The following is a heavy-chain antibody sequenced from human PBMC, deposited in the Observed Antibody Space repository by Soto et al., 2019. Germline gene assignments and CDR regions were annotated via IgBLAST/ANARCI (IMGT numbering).Heavy chain of an antibody. CDR3: ARPPRGAYCGGDCYHEYFQH. CDR2: IIPIFGTA. J-gene: IGHJ1*01. CDR1: GGTFSSYA. D-gene: IGHD2-21*02. V-gene: IGHV1-69*12. Sequence: QVQLVQSGAEVKKPGSSVKVSCKASGGTFSSYAISWVRQAPGQGLEWMGGIIPIFGTANYAQKFQGRVTMSADESTSTAYIELSSLRSEDTAVYYCARPPRGAYCGGDCYHEYFQHWGQGTLVTVSS.